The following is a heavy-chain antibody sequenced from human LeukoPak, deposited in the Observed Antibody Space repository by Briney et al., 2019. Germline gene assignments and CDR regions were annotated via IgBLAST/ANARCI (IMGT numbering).Heavy chain of an antibody. CDR1: GGSISSGDCY. V-gene: IGHV4-30-4*01. D-gene: IGHD3-16*01. CDR3: ARSFGRSAWFDP. Sequence: SETLSLTCTVSGGSISSGDCYWRWIRQPPGKALEWIGYIYHSGSTYYNPSLKSRVTISVDTSKNQFSPKLSSVTPADTAVYYCARSFGRSAWFDPWGQGTLVTVSS. CDR2: IYHSGST. J-gene: IGHJ5*02.